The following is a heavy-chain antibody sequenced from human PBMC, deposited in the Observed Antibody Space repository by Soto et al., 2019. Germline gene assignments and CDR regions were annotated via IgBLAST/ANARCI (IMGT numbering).Heavy chain of an antibody. J-gene: IGHJ5*02. CDR2: ISGSGGST. CDR1: GFTFSSYA. V-gene: IGHV3-23*01. CDR3: AKDSFGYSSSGDWFDP. D-gene: IGHD6-13*01. Sequence: GGSLRPSCAASGFTFSSYATSWVRQAPGKGLEWVSAISGSGGSTYYADSVKGRFTISRDNSKNTLYLQMNSLRAEDTAVYYCAKDSFGYSSSGDWFDPWGQGTLVTVSS.